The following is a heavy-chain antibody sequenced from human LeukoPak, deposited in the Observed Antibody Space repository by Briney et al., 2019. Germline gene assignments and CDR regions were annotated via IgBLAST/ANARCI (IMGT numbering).Heavy chain of an antibody. CDR1: GGSISTYS. J-gene: IGHJ3*02. Sequence: SETLSLTCTVSGGSISTYSWTWIRQPPGKGLEWIGYIYHSGSTHYNPSLKSRVTISVDRSKNQFSLKLSSVTAADTAVYYCAREVVGATSEDAFDIWGQGTMVTVSS. V-gene: IGHV4-59*12. CDR3: AREVVGATSEDAFDI. D-gene: IGHD1-26*01. CDR2: IYHSGST.